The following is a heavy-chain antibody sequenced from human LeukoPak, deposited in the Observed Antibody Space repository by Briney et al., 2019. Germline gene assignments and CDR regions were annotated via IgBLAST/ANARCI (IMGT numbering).Heavy chain of an antibody. Sequence: ASVKVSCKSYGSIFNVYYMHWVRQVPGQGLEWMGWINPNSGGTNYAQKFQGRVTMTRDASISTAYLELSRLRSDDTAVYYCAREVYGDSSFDYWGQGTLLTVSS. CDR3: AREVYGDSSFDY. V-gene: IGHV1-2*02. J-gene: IGHJ4*02. D-gene: IGHD4-17*01. CDR1: GSIFNVYY. CDR2: INPNSGGT.